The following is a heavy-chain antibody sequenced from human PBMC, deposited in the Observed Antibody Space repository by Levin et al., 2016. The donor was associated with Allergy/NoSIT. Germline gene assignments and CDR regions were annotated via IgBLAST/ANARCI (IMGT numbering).Heavy chain of an antibody. Sequence: GSLRLSCTVSGGSVNSGSFYWNWIRQSPGKGLEWIGYVYFGGSTKYNPSLRGRVTVSMDTSKNQFSLKLTSVTAADTAVYYCVGDDGGFEGWFSVWGQGTLVTVSS. V-gene: IGHV4-61*01. J-gene: IGHJ4*02. D-gene: IGHD5-12*01. CDR3: VGDDGGFEGWFSV. CDR2: VYFGGST. CDR1: GGSVNSGSFY.